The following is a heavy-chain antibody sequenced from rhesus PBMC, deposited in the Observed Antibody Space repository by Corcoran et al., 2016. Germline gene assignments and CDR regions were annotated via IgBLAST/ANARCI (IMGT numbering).Heavy chain of an antibody. CDR1: GGSTSGYYH. CDR3: ARVGMTTVAMDV. D-gene: IGHD4-29*01. CDR2: IYSNSEST. Sequence: QVQLQESGPGVVKPSETLSLTCAVSGGSTSGYYHWSWIRQPPGKGVGWIGDIYSNSESTNYNPSLKSRVTISKDTSKNQFSLKLSSVTATDTAVYYCARVGMTTVAMDVWGRGVLVTVSS. J-gene: IGHJ5-2*02. V-gene: IGHV4S12*01.